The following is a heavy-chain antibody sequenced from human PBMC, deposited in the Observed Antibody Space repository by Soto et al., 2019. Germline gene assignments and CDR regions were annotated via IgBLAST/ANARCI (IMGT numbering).Heavy chain of an antibody. Sequence: EVQLVESGGGLVQPGRSLRLSCAASGFTFDDYAMHWVRQAPGKGLEWVSGISWNSGSIGYADSVKGRFTISRDNAKNSLYLQMNSLRAEDTALYYCAKDIIILGYDFWSGSGFDYWGQGTLVTVSS. V-gene: IGHV3-9*01. CDR2: ISWNSGSI. D-gene: IGHD3-3*01. J-gene: IGHJ4*02. CDR3: AKDIIILGYDFWSGSGFDY. CDR1: GFTFDDYA.